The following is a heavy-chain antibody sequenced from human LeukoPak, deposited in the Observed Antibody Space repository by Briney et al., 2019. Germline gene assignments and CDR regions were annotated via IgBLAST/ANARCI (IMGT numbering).Heavy chain of an antibody. CDR3: ATGYPLTGHYYGMDV. V-gene: IGHV1-2*04. J-gene: IGHJ6*04. CDR2: INPNSGGT. Sequence: ASVKVSCKASGYTFTGYYMHWVRQAPGRGLEWMGWINPNSGGTNYAQKFQGWVTMTRDTSISTAYMELSRLRSDDTAVYYCATGYPLTGHYYGMDVWGKGTTVTVSS. CDR1: GYTFTGYY. D-gene: IGHD1-14*01.